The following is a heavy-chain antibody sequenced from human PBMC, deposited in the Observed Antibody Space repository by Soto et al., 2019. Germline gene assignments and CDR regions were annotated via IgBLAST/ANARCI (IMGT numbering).Heavy chain of an antibody. V-gene: IGHV3-74*01. D-gene: IGHD2-15*01. CDR1: GFTFSSYW. CDR3: VREYCGGGLCKRFDY. CDR2: IRGDGIVI. J-gene: IGHJ4*02. Sequence: EVQLVESGGGLVQPGGSLRLSCAASGFTFSSYWMHWAREAPGKGLVWVSSIRGDGIVITHADSVKGRFTVSRDNAKNTLYLQMNSLRAEDTAVYYCVREYCGGGLCKRFDYWGQGNPVNVSS.